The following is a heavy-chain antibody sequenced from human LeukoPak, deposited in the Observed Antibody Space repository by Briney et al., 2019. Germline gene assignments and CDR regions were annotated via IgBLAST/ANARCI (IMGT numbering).Heavy chain of an antibody. CDR3: AKDLGSGSYRNFDY. D-gene: IGHD3-10*01. CDR2: ISGSGGST. CDR1: GFTFSTYA. J-gene: IGHJ4*02. Sequence: GGSLRLSCAASGFTFSTYAMNWVRQAPGKGLEWVSAISGSGGSTYYADSVKGRFTISRDNSKNTLYLQMNSLRAEDTAVYYCAKDLGSGSYRNFDYWGQGTLVTVSS. V-gene: IGHV3-23*01.